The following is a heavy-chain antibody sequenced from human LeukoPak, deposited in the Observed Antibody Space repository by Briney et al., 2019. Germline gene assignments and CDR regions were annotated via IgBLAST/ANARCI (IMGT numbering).Heavy chain of an antibody. Sequence: PGGSLRLSCAASGFTFINYWMHWVRQAPGKGLVWVSRINSDGSSTSYADSMKGRFTISIDNAKNTLYLQMNSLRAEDTAVYYCARASGTDSSGYVEIDFWGQGTLVTVSS. J-gene: IGHJ4*02. D-gene: IGHD3-22*01. CDR1: GFTFINYW. V-gene: IGHV3-74*01. CDR2: INSDGSST. CDR3: ARASGTDSSGYVEIDF.